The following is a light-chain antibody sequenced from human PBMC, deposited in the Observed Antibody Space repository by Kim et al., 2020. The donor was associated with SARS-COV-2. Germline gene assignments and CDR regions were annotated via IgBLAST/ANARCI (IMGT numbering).Light chain of an antibody. J-gene: IGLJ3*02. CDR2: RNS. CDR3: QARDSTSGHPLV. CDR1: DIGTKS. Sequence: SYELTQPPLVSVAPGETARITCGGGDIGTKSVHWYQQRPGQGPVLVIFRNSHRPSEIPERFSGSNSGNTVTLTISRVEAGDEADYHRQARDSTSGHPLVF. V-gene: IGLV3-21*02.